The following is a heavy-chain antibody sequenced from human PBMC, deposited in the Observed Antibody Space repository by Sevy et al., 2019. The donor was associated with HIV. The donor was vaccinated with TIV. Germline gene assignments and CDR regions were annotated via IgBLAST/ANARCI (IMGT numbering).Heavy chain of an antibody. CDR1: GFTFRNFS. V-gene: IGHV3-30*03. D-gene: IGHD3-10*01. J-gene: IGHJ6*02. CDR3: ARGGSGDYYYYGVDV. CDR2: VSYDGSSK. Sequence: GGSLRLSCVGSGFTFRNFSVHWLRQAPGKGLEWLSVVSYDGSSKYYVNSVKGRFIVSRDNSKNTRYLQMNSLRTEDTAVYYCARGGSGDYYYYGVDVWGQGTTVTVSS.